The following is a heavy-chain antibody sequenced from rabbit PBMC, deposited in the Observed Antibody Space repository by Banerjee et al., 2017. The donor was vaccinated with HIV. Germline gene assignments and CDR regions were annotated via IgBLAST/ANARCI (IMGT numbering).Heavy chain of an antibody. V-gene: IGHV1S40*01. D-gene: IGHD1-1*01. CDR1: GFSFSSSYY. J-gene: IGHJ4*01. CDR3: ARVNAGSSGYPYYFNL. Sequence: QSLEESGGDLVKPGASLTLTCTASGFSFSSSYYMCWVRQAPGKGLEWIGCINTGSGSAYYASWVISRFTISKTSSTTVTLQMTSLTAADTATYFCARVNAGSSGYPYYFNLWGQGTLVTVS. CDR2: INTGSGSA.